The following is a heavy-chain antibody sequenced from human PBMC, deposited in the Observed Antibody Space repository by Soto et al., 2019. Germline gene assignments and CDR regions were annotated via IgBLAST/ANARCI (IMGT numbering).Heavy chain of an antibody. Sequence: GGSLRLSCAASGFTFSSYAMHWVRQAPGKGLEGVAVISYDGSNKYYADSVKGRFTISRDNSKNTLYLQMNSLRAEDTAVYYCASGGAEEAMDVWGQGTTVTVSS. J-gene: IGHJ6*02. CDR2: ISYDGSNK. V-gene: IGHV3-30-3*01. CDR3: ASGGAEEAMDV. D-gene: IGHD3-3*01. CDR1: GFTFSSYA.